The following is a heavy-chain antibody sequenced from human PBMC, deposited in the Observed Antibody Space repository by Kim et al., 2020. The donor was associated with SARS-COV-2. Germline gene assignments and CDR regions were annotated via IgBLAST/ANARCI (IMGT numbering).Heavy chain of an antibody. Sequence: TSYADSVKGRFTISRDNAKNMVYLQMNSLRPEDTAVYHCVSDRPQWYWGQGTLVTVSS. CDR3: VSDRPQWY. J-gene: IGHJ4*02. V-gene: IGHV3-74*01. D-gene: IGHD6-6*01. CDR2: T.